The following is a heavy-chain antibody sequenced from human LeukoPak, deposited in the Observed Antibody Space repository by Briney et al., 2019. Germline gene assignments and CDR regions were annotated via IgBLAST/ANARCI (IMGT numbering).Heavy chain of an antibody. J-gene: IGHJ3*02. V-gene: IGHV3-30*03. Sequence: GGSLRLSCAASGFAFSSYGMHWVRQAPGKGLEWVALISYEGSNKYYADSVKGRFTISRDNSNNTLYLQMNSLRTEDTAVYYCATPRGRYYFDTSGYLDAFDIWGQGTMVTVPS. CDR2: ISYEGSNK. CDR3: ATPRGRYYFDTSGYLDAFDI. CDR1: GFAFSSYG. D-gene: IGHD3-22*01.